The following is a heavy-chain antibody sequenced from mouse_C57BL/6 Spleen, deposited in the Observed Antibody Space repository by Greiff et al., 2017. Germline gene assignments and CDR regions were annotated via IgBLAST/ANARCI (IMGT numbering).Heavy chain of an antibody. J-gene: IGHJ2*01. Sequence: VQLKQSGAELVKPGASVKLSCTASGFNIKDYYMHWVKQRTEQGLEWIGRIDPEDGETKYAPNFQGKATITADTSSNTAYLQLSSLTSEDTAVYYCAGDGSSLDYWGQGTTLTVSS. D-gene: IGHD1-1*01. CDR3: AGDGSSLDY. V-gene: IGHV14-2*01. CDR2: IDPEDGET. CDR1: GFNIKDYY.